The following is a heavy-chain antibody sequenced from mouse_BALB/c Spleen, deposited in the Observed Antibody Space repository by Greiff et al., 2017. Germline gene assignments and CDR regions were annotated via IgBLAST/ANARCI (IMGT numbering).Heavy chain of an antibody. CDR3: ARGGVRQLGLLYAMDY. D-gene: IGHD3-2*01. CDR1: GFTFSSYA. J-gene: IGHJ4*01. CDR2: ISSGGST. Sequence: EVKVVESGGGLVKPGGSLKLSCAASGFTFSSYAMSWVRQTPEKRLEWVASISSGGSTYYPDSVKGRFTISRDNARNILYLQMSSLRSEDTAMYYCARGGVRQLGLLYAMDYWGQGTSVTVSS. V-gene: IGHV5-6-5*01.